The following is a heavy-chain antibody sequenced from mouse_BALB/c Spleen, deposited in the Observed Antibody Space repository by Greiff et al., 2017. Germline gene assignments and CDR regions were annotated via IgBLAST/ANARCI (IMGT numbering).Heavy chain of an antibody. V-gene: IGHV1-87*01. D-gene: IGHD2-4*01. J-gene: IGHJ4*01. CDR2: IYPGDGDT. CDR3: ASVLRRREYYAMDY. CDR1: GYTFTSYW. Sequence: VQLQQSGAELARPGASVKLSCKASGYTFTSYWMQWVKQRPGQGLEWIGAIYPGDGDTRYTQKFKGKATLTADKSSSTAYMQLSSLASEDSAVYYCASVLRRREYYAMDYWGQGTSVTVSS.